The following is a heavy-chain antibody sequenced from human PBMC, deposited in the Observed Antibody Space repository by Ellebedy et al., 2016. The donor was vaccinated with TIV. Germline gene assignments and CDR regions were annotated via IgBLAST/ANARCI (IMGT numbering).Heavy chain of an antibody. CDR2: ISAYNGNT. Sequence: ASVKVSXXASGYTFTSYGISWVRQAPGQGLEWMGWISAYNGNTNYAQKLQGRVTMTTDTSTSTAYMELSSLRSEDTAVYYCARGNHAGYYYYYMDVWGKGTTVTVSS. D-gene: IGHD2-2*01. J-gene: IGHJ6*03. V-gene: IGHV1-18*01. CDR3: ARGNHAGYYYYYMDV. CDR1: GYTFTSYG.